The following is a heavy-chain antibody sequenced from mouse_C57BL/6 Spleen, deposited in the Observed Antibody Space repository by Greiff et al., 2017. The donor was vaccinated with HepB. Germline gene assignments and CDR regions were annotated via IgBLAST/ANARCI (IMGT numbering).Heavy chain of an antibody. J-gene: IGHJ2*01. CDR2: IYPGDGDT. CDR3: ARGRDYYYGSSYLFDY. Sequence: VQLQQSGPELVKPGASVKISCKASGYAFSSSWMNWVKQRPGKGLEWIGRIYPGDGDTNYNGKFKGKATLTADKSSSTAYMQLSSLTSEDSAVYFCARGRDYYYGSSYLFDYWGQGTTLTVSS. D-gene: IGHD1-1*01. CDR1: GYAFSSSW. V-gene: IGHV1-82*01.